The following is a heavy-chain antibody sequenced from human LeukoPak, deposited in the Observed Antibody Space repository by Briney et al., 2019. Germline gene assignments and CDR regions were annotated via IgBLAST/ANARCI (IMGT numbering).Heavy chain of an antibody. D-gene: IGHD4-17*01. V-gene: IGHV3-74*01. J-gene: IGHJ3*02. CDR1: GFTFSSYW. CDR3: IRATETTRNAFDI. CDR2: INTDGSST. Sequence: ETGGSLRLSCAASGFTFSSYWMHWVRQTPGKGLVWVSRINTDGSSTNYADSVKGRFTISRDNPKNTLHLQMDSLRAEDTAVYYCIRATETTRNAFDIWGQGTLVTVSS.